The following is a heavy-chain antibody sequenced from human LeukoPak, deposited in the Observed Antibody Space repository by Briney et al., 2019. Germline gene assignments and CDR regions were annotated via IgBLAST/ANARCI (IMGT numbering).Heavy chain of an antibody. Sequence: GGSLRLSCAASGFTFSYYAMSWVRQAPGKGLEWVSYISSSGSTIYYADSVKGRFTISRDNAKNSLYLQMNSLRAEDTAVYYCARKTYYDILTGLDYWGQGTLVTVSS. CDR1: GFTFSYYA. V-gene: IGHV3-48*03. D-gene: IGHD3-9*01. CDR3: ARKTYYDILTGLDY. J-gene: IGHJ4*02. CDR2: ISSSGSTI.